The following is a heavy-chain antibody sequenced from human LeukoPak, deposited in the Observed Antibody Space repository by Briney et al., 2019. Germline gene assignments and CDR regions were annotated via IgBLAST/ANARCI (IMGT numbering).Heavy chain of an antibody. V-gene: IGHV1-2*06. CDR3: ARLSYDILTGYYGAFDI. J-gene: IGHJ3*02. CDR2: INPNSGGT. D-gene: IGHD3-9*01. Sequence: ASVKVSCKASGYTFTSYDINWVRQATGQGLEWMGRINPNSGGTNYAQKFQGRVTMTRDTSISTAYMELSRLRSDDTAVYYCARLSYDILTGYYGAFDIWGQGTMVTVSS. CDR1: GYTFTSYD.